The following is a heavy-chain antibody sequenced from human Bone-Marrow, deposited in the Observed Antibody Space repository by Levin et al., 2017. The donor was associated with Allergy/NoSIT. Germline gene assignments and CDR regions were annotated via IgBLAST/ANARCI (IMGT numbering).Heavy chain of an antibody. V-gene: IGHV3-30*18. CDR2: ISADADII. D-gene: IGHD3-10*01. J-gene: IGHJ4*02. CDR1: GFSFNSHG. CDR3: AKDRGESVSVSDY. Sequence: PGGSLRLSCAASGFSFNSHGMHWVRQAPGKGLKWVAVISADADIIYYEDSVKGRFTISRDNSMNSLYLQMSSLRTEDTAVYYCAKDRGESVSVSDYWGQGTLVTVSS.